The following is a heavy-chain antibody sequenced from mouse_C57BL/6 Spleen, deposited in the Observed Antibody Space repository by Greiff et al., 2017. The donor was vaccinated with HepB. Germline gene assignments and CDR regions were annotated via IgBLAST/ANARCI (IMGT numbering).Heavy chain of an antibody. D-gene: IGHD2-3*01. CDR1: GYAFTNYL. J-gene: IGHJ2*01. CDR2: INPGSGGT. V-gene: IGHV1-54*01. Sequence: VQLQQSGAELVRPGTSVKVSCKASGYAFTNYLIEWVKQRPGQGLEWIGVINPGSGGTNYNEKFKGKATLTADKSSSTAYMQLSSLTSEDSAVYFCARSGDGYYVYYFDYWGQGTTLTVSS. CDR3: ARSGDGYYVYYFDY.